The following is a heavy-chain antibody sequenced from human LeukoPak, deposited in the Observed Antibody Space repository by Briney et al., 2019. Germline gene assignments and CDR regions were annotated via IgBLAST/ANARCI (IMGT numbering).Heavy chain of an antibody. CDR1: GFTFSSYA. J-gene: IGHJ6*02. Sequence: GGSLRLSCAASGFTFSSYAMSWVRQAPGKGLEWVSAISGSGGSTYYADSVKGRFTISRDNSKNTLYLQMNSLRTEDTAVYYCARKPEGYCSSTSCYVADYYYGMDVWGQGTTVTVSS. V-gene: IGHV3-23*01. CDR3: ARKPEGYCSSTSCYVADYYYGMDV. CDR2: ISGSGGST. D-gene: IGHD2-2*01.